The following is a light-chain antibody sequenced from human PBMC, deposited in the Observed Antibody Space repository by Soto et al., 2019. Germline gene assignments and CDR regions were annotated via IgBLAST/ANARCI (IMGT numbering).Light chain of an antibody. CDR3: QQRSTWPLT. V-gene: IGKV3-11*01. Sequence: EIVVTQSPATLSLSPGERATLSCRASQSISSYLAWYQQKPGQAPRLLIYDASNRATGIPARFSGSGSGTDFTLTISSLDPEDFAIYYCQQRSTWPLTFGGGTKVEIK. CDR1: QSISSY. J-gene: IGKJ4*01. CDR2: DAS.